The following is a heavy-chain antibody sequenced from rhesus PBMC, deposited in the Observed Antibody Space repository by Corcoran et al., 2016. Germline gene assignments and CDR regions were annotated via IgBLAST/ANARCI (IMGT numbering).Heavy chain of an antibody. D-gene: IGHD6-19*01. CDR2: INPGGEST. CDR3: NADNLGL. CDR1: GFTFSDYS. J-gene: IGHJ6*01. Sequence: EVQLVESGGGLAKPGGSLRLSCAASGFTFSDYSMVWVRQTEGKGAEWIASINPGGESTSYGDSVRGRFFIPRDNSKNTIFLQMNTLRPDDTGVYYCNADNLGLWGQGVVVTVSS. V-gene: IGHV3S42*01.